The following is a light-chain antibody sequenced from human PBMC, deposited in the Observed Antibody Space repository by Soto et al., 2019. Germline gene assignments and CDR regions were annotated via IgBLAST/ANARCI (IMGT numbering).Light chain of an antibody. CDR3: SSYAGSNNYV. CDR2: EVS. Sequence: QSALTQPPSASGSPGQSVTISCTGTSSDVGDYNYVSWYQQHPGKASKVMIYEVSKRPSGVPDRFSGSKSGNTASLTVSGLQAEDEADYYCSSYAGSNNYVFGPGTKLTVL. V-gene: IGLV2-8*01. CDR1: SSDVGDYNY. J-gene: IGLJ1*01.